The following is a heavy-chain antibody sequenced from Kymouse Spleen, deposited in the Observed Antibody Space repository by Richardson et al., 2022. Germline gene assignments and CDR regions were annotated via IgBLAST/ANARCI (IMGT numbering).Heavy chain of an antibody. Sequence: QVQLVQSGSELKKPGASVKVSCKASGYTFTSYAMNWVRQAPGQGLEWMGWINTNTGNPTYAQGFTGRFVFSLDTSVSTAYLQICSLKAEDTAVYYCARGSSGSYYYYYYGMDVWGQGTTVTVSS. V-gene: IGHV7-4-1*01. CDR2: INTNTGNP. CDR1: GYTFTSYA. J-gene: IGHJ6*02. CDR3: ARGSSGSYYYYYYGMDV. D-gene: IGHD6-19*01.